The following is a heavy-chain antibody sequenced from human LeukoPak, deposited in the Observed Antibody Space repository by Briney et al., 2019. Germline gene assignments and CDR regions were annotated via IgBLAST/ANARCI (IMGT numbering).Heavy chain of an antibody. D-gene: IGHD5-12*01. J-gene: IGHJ4*02. V-gene: IGHV3-7*01. Sequence: PGGSLRLSCAASEFTFSRYWMSWVRQAPGEGLEWVANINQDGSEKNYVDSMKGRFTISRDNAKNSLYLQMNSLRAEDTALYYCARGGGRNGYDFFDYWAQGTLVTVPS. CDR3: ARGGGRNGYDFFDY. CDR1: EFTFSRYW. CDR2: INQDGSEK.